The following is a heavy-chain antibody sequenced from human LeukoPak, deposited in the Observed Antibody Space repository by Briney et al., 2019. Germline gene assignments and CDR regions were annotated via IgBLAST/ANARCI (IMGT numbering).Heavy chain of an antibody. Sequence: GGSLRLSCAASGFTFSSYWMHWVRQAPGKGLVWVSRINSDGSSTNYADSVKGRFTISRDSAKNTLYLQMNSLRAEDTAVYYCARDDNRVGASFDYWGQGTLVTVSS. J-gene: IGHJ4*02. CDR3: ARDDNRVGASFDY. CDR2: INSDGSST. V-gene: IGHV3-74*01. CDR1: GFTFSSYW. D-gene: IGHD1-26*01.